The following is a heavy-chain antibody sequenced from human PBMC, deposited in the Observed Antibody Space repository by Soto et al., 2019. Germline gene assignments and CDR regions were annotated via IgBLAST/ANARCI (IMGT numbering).Heavy chain of an antibody. J-gene: IGHJ4*02. Sequence: GGSLRLSCAASGFTFSSYSMNWVRQAPGKGLEWVSYISSSSTIYYADSVKGRFTISRDNAKNSLYLQMNSLRDEDTAVYYCARDKWISGWYFDYWGQGTLVTVSS. D-gene: IGHD6-19*01. CDR3: ARDKWISGWYFDY. V-gene: IGHV3-48*02. CDR1: GFTFSSYS. CDR2: ISSSSTI.